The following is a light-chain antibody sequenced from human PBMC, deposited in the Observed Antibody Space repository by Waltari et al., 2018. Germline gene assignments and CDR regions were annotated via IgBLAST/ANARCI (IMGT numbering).Light chain of an antibody. CDR3: QQSHSSPWT. J-gene: IGKJ1*01. Sequence: DIQMTQSPPALSASVGDRVSITCRASQSISNYLNWYQQRPGKASELLIYSASSLQPRVPSRFSGSGVGTHFTLTISSLQPEDFATYFCQQSHSSPWTFGLGTKVEIK. CDR2: SAS. CDR1: QSISNY. V-gene: IGKV1-39*01.